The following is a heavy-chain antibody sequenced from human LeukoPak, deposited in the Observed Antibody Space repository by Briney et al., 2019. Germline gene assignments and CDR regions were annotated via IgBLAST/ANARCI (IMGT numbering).Heavy chain of an antibody. CDR2: IYYRSRWHY. CDR3: VSGGDWGFGWYFDV. D-gene: IGHD7-27*01. V-gene: IGHV6-1*01. Sequence: SQTLSLTCAISGDSVSSNSGSWSWIRQSPSRGPERLGRIYYRSRWHYEYAVSVQNRISISPDTTKNQFSLQLNSMSPDDSAVYYCVSGGDWGFGWYFDVWGRGALVTVSS. CDR1: GDSVSSNSGS. J-gene: IGHJ2*01.